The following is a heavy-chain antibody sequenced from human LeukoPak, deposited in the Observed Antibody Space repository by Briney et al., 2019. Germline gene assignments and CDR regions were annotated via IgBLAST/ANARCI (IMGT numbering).Heavy chain of an antibody. V-gene: IGHV3-74*01. Sequence: GGSLRLSCAASGFTLSAYWMHWVRQAPGKGLMWVSRIEGDGNRITYADSVKGRFTVSRDNAKNTLYLQMNSLRAEDTAVYYCTRDWRNLGYDYWGQGTLVTVSS. CDR3: TRDWRNLGYDY. J-gene: IGHJ4*02. CDR1: GFTLSAYW. D-gene: IGHD5-12*01. CDR2: IEGDGNRI.